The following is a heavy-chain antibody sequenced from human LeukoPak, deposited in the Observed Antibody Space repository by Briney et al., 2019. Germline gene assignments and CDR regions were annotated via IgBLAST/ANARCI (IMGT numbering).Heavy chain of an antibody. CDR2: ISYDGSNK. D-gene: IGHD1-26*01. J-gene: IGHJ4*02. CDR1: GFTFSSYA. CDR3: ARDQEWELPLY. Sequence: GGSLRLSCAASGFTFSSYAMHWVRQASGKGLEWVAVISYDGSNKYYADSVKGRFTISRDNSKNTLYLQMNSLRAEDTAVYYCARDQEWELPLYWGQGTLVTVSS. V-gene: IGHV3-30-3*01.